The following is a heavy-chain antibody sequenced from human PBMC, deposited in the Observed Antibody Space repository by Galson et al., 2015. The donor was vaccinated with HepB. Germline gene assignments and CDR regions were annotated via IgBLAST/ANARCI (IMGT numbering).Heavy chain of an antibody. CDR3: AKLEVRSGSYLSGKYYFDY. J-gene: IGHJ4*02. Sequence: SLRLSCAASGFTFSSYAMSWVRQAPGKGLEWVSAISGSGGSTYYADSVKGRFTISRDNSKNTLYLQMNSLRAEDTAVYYCAKLEVRSGSYLSGKYYFDYWGQGTLVTVSS. D-gene: IGHD1-26*01. CDR2: ISGSGGST. V-gene: IGHV3-23*01. CDR1: GFTFSSYA.